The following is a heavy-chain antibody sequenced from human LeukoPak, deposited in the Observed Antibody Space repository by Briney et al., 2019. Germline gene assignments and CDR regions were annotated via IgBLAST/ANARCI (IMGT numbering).Heavy chain of an antibody. CDR3: SKSVAVAGTGWYFDL. D-gene: IGHD6-19*01. V-gene: IGHV4-4*02. J-gene: IGHJ2*01. Sequence: SETLSLTCAVSGGSISSSNWWSWVRQPPGKGLEWIGEIYHSGSTNYNPSLKSRVTISVDKSKNQFSLKLSSVTAADTAVYYCSKSVAVAGTGWYFDLWGRGTLVTVSS. CDR2: IYHSGST. CDR1: GGSISSSNW.